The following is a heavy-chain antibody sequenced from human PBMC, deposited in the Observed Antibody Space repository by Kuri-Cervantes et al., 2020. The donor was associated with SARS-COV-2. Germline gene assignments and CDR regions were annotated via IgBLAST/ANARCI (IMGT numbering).Heavy chain of an antibody. Sequence: SGPTLVKPTQTLTLTCTFSGFSPSTSGVGVGWIRQPPGKALEWLARIDWDDDKYYSTSLKTRLTISKDTSKNQVVLTMTNMDPVDTATYYCARIAVAGAFDYWGQGTLVTVSS. CDR3: ARIAVAGAFDY. V-gene: IGHV2-70*11. CDR1: GFSPSTSGVG. D-gene: IGHD6-19*01. CDR2: IDWDDDK. J-gene: IGHJ4*02.